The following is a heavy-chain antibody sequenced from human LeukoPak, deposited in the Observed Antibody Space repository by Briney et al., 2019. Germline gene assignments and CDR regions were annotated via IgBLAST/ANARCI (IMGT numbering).Heavy chain of an antibody. CDR3: ARDSYYYDSSGLFDY. V-gene: IGHV1-18*01. CDR2: ISAYNGNT. D-gene: IGHD3-22*01. CDR1: GYTFTSYG. Sequence: ASVTVSCKASGYTFTSYGISWVRQAPGQGLEWMGWISAYNGNTNYAQKLQGRVAMTTDTSTSTAYMELRSLRSDDTAVYYCARDSYYYDSSGLFDYWGQGTLVTVSS. J-gene: IGHJ4*02.